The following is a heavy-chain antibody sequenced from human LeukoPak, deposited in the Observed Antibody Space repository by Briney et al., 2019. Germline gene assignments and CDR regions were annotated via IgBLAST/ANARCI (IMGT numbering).Heavy chain of an antibody. CDR1: GYTFTSYG. D-gene: IGHD1-1*01. Sequence: GASVKVSCEASGYTFTSYGISWVRQAPGQGLEWMGWISAYNGNTNYAQKLQGRVTMTTDTSTSTAYMELRSLRSDDTAVYYCARTTGLGVAGDFDYWGQGTLVTVSS. CDR2: ISAYNGNT. V-gene: IGHV1-18*01. J-gene: IGHJ4*02. CDR3: ARTTGLGVAGDFDY.